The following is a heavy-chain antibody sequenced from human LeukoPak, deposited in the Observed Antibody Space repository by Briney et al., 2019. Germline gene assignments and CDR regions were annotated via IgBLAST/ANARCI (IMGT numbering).Heavy chain of an antibody. Sequence: SGTLSLTCTVSGGSINSYYWSWIRQPPGKGLEWIGYIYYSGSTYYNPSLKSRVTISVDTSKNQFSLKLSSVTAADTAVYYCASHAMNRYFDWLHPLYYFDYWGQGTLVTVSS. CDR3: ASHAMNRYFDWLHPLYYFDY. V-gene: IGHV4-59*04. CDR1: GGSINSYY. J-gene: IGHJ4*02. CDR2: IYYSGST. D-gene: IGHD3-9*01.